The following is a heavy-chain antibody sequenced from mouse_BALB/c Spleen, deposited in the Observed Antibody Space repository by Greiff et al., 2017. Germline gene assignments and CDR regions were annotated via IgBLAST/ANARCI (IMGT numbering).Heavy chain of an antibody. CDR3: ARDLYITTVVATRAPYWYFDV. D-gene: IGHD1-1*01. Sequence: VMLVESGPGLVAPSQSLSITCTVSGFSLTSYGVHWVRQPPGKGLEWLGVIWAGGSTNYNSALMSRLSISKDNSKSQVFLKMNSLQTDDTAMYYCARDLYITTVVATRAPYWYFDVWGAGTTVTVSS. V-gene: IGHV2-9*02. CDR1: GFSLTSYG. CDR2: IWAGGST. J-gene: IGHJ1*01.